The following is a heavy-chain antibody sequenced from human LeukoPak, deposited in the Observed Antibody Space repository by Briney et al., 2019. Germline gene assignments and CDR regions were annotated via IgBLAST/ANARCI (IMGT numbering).Heavy chain of an antibody. J-gene: IGHJ4*02. Sequence: GGSLRLSCAASGFTFSDYCIHWVRQAPGKGLEWVAVIRYDGINKYYADSVKGRFTISRDSAKNSLYLQMNSLRAEDTAVYYCARGPYSSNWYVGYWGQGTLVTVAS. V-gene: IGHV3-33*01. CDR2: IRYDGINK. D-gene: IGHD6-13*01. CDR3: ARGPYSSNWYVGY. CDR1: GFTFSDYC.